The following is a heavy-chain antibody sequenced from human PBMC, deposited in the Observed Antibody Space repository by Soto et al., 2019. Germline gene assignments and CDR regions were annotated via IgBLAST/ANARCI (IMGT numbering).Heavy chain of an antibody. J-gene: IGHJ6*02. CDR3: ARDPGDLLPHNDVDYYYYGMDV. CDR1: GGSISSGGYY. D-gene: IGHD1-1*01. V-gene: IGHV4-31*03. Sequence: SETLSLTCTVSGGSISSGGYYWSWIRQHPGKGLEWIGYIYYSGSTYYNPSLKSRVTISVDTSKNQFSLKLSSVTAADTAVYYCARDPGDLLPHNDVDYYYYGMDVWGQGTTVTVSS. CDR2: IYYSGST.